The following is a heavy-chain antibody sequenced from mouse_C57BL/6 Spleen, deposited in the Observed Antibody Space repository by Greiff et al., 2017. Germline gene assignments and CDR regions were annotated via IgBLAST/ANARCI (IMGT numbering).Heavy chain of an antibody. D-gene: IGHD1-1*01. V-gene: IGHV1-15*01. J-gene: IGHJ1*03. CDR2: IDPETGGT. Sequence: QVQLKESGAELVRPGASVTLSCKASGYTFTDYEMHWVKPTPVHGLEWIGAIDPETGGTAYNQKFQGKAILTADKSSSTAYMELRSLTSEDSAVYYCTRTYDGSPNWYFDVWGTGTTVTVSS. CDR1: GYTFTDYE. CDR3: TRTYDGSPNWYFDV.